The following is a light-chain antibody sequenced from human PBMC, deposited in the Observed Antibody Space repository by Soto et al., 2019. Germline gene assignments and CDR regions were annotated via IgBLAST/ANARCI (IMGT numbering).Light chain of an antibody. V-gene: IGLV1-47*01. J-gene: IGLJ2*01. CDR1: SSNIGSNY. CDR3: AAWDDRLSGLV. CDR2: RNN. Sequence: QSVLTQPPSASGTPGQRVTISCSGSSSNIGSNYGYWYHQLPGTAPKLVIYRNNQRPSGVPDRISGSKSGTSASLALSGLRSEDEADYYCAAWDDRLSGLVFGRGTKLTVL.